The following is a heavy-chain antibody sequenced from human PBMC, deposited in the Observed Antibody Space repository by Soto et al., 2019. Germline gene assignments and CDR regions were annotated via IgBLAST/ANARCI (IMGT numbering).Heavy chain of an antibody. CDR3: ARDHYAAVAGTGVLDY. CDR1: GGTFSSYA. V-gene: IGHV1-69*01. Sequence: QVQLVQSGAEVKKPGSSVKVSCKASGGTFSSYAISWVRQAPGQGLEWMGGIIPIFGTANYAQKFQGRVTITADESSSTAYMELSSLRSEDTAVYYCARDHYAAVAGTGVLDYWGQGTLVTVSS. CDR2: IIPIFGTA. J-gene: IGHJ4*02. D-gene: IGHD6-19*01.